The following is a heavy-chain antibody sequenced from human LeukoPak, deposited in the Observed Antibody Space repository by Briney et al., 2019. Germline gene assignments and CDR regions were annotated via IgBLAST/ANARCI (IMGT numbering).Heavy chain of an antibody. CDR1: GFTFSSYG. J-gene: IGHJ4*02. CDR3: AKKVRYFDWFGMIFDY. V-gene: IGHV3-30*18. D-gene: IGHD3-9*01. CDR2: ISYDGSNK. Sequence: GGSLRLSCAASGFTFSSYGMHWVRQAPGKGLEWVAVISYDGSNKYYADSVKGRFTISRDNSKNTLYLQMNSLRAEDTAVYYCAKKVRYFDWFGMIFDYWGQGTLVTVSS.